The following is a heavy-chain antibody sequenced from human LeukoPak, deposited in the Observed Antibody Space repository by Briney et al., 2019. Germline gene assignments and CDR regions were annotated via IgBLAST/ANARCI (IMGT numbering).Heavy chain of an antibody. CDR1: GFTFSSYW. CDR2: IYSDGSST. CDR3: AQGAMVRGAYYLDY. J-gene: IGHJ4*02. V-gene: IGHV3-74*01. Sequence: GGSLRLSCATSGFTFSSYWMHWVRQAPGKGLVWVSRIYSDGSSTSYVDSVKGRFTISRDNAKNTLYLQMNSLRAEDTAVYYCAQGAMVRGAYYLDYWGQGTLVTVSS. D-gene: IGHD3-10*01.